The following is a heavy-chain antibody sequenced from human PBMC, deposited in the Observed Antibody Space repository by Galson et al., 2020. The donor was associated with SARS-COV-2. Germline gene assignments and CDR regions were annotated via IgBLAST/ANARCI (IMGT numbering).Heavy chain of an antibody. Sequence: ASVKVSCQAPEYTFTGYYMHWLRQATGQGLEWMGWINTNSGGTNYAQKFKGRVTMTRDMSISTAYMELSRLTSDDTAVYYCARGGLYYYDSSGYYGDAFDIWGQGTMVTVSS. CDR3: ARGGLYYYDSSGYYGDAFDI. D-gene: IGHD3-22*01. CDR1: EYTFTGYY. V-gene: IGHV1-2*02. CDR2: INTNSGGT. J-gene: IGHJ3*02.